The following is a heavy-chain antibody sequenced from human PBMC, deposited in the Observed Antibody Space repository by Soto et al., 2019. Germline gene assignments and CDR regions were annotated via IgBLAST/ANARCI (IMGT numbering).Heavy chain of an antibody. CDR3: ARDPWDSSSTLPSDY. J-gene: IGHJ4*02. V-gene: IGHV3-23*01. CDR1: GFTFSNYA. CDR2: LGGSGGGT. Sequence: PGGSLRLSCAASGFTFSNYAMSWVRQAPGKGLEWVSGLGGSGGGTYYADSVKGRFTISRDSSKNTVYLQMNSLRAEDTAVYYCARDPWDSSSTLPSDYWGQGTLVTVSS. D-gene: IGHD6-6*01.